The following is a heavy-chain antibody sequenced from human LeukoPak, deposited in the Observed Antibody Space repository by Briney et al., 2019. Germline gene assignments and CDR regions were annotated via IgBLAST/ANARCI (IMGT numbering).Heavy chain of an antibody. J-gene: IGHJ3*02. CDR1: GYTFTGYY. V-gene: IGHV1-2*02. CDR3: ARITLAAIRAFDI. CDR2: INPNSGGT. D-gene: IGHD2-15*01. Sequence: GGSLRLSCAASGYTFTGYYMHWVRQAPGQGLEWMGWINPNSGGTNYAQKFQGRGTMTRDTSISTAYMELSRLRSDDTAVYYCARITLAAIRAFDIWGQGTMVTVSS.